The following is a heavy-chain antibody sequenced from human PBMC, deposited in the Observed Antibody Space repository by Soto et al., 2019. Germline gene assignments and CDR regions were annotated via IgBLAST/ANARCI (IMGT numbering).Heavy chain of an antibody. V-gene: IGHV4-59*08. J-gene: IGHJ4*02. CDR1: GGSISSYY. CDR3: ASQIFGSGSYSNDY. D-gene: IGHD3-10*01. CDR2: IYYSGST. Sequence: SETLSLTCTVSGGSISSYYWSWIRQPPGKGLEWIGYIYYSGSTNYNPSLKSRVTISVDTSKNQFSLKLSSVTAADTAVYYCASQIFGSGSYSNDYWGQGTLVTVSS.